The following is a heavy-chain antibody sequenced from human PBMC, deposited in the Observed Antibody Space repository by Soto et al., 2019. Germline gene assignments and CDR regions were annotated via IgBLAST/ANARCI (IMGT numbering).Heavy chain of an antibody. D-gene: IGHD5-12*01. CDR2: ISAYNGNT. V-gene: IGHV1-18*04. CDR1: CYTFTSYG. Sequence: GASVKVSFKASCYTFTSYGISWVRQAPGQGLEWMGWISAYNGNTNYAQKLQGRVTMTTDTSTSTAYMELRSLRSDDTAVYYCARDQGFSGYDSGNWFDPWGQGTLVTVSS. J-gene: IGHJ5*02. CDR3: ARDQGFSGYDSGNWFDP.